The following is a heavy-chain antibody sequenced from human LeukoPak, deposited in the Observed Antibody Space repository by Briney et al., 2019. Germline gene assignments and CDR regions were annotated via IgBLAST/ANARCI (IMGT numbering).Heavy chain of an antibody. CDR3: ARDSYSSVVGATTEYFQH. CDR2: IYYSGST. V-gene: IGHV4-39*07. CDR1: GGSISSSSYY. D-gene: IGHD2-15*01. J-gene: IGHJ1*01. Sequence: SETLSLTCTVSGGSISSSSYYWGWIRQPPGKGLEWIGSIYYSGSTYYNPSLKSRVTISVDTSKNQFSLRLSSVTAADTAVYYCARDSYSSVVGATTEYFQHWGQGTLVTVSS.